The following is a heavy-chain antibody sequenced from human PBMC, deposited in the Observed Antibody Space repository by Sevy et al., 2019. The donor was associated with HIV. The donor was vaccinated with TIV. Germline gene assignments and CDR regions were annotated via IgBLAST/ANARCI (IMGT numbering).Heavy chain of an antibody. CDR2: ISYDGSNK. D-gene: IGHD1-1*01. J-gene: IGHJ4*02. Sequence: GGSLRLSCAASGFTFSSYAMHWVRQAPGKGLEWVAVISYDGSNKYYADSVKGRFTISRDNSKNTLYLQMNSLRAEDTAVYYCARGGTPHGMTLDYWGQGTLVTVSS. V-gene: IGHV3-30-3*01. CDR3: ARGGTPHGMTLDY. CDR1: GFTFSSYA.